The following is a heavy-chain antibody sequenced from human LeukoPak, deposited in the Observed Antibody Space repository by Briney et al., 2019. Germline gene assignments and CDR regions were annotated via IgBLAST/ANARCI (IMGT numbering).Heavy chain of an antibody. J-gene: IGHJ4*02. CDR3: ARSSSWSPVGLYYFDY. V-gene: IGHV1-69*05. D-gene: IGHD6-13*01. CDR2: IIPIFGTA. CDR1: GGTFSSYA. Sequence: ASVKVSCKASGGTFSSYAISWVRQAPGQGLEWMGGIIPIFGTANYAQKFQGRVTITTYESTSTAYMELSSLRSEDTAVYYCARSSSWSPVGLYYFDYWGQGTLVTVSS.